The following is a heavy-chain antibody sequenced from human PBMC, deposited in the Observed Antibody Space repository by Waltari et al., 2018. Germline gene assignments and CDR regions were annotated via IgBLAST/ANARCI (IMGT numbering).Heavy chain of an antibody. D-gene: IGHD3-3*01. J-gene: IGHJ4*02. Sequence: EVQLVESGGGVVQPGGSLRLSCAASGFIFEDYAMHWVRQVPGKGREWVSLIKGGGNTYYSDSVRGRFTVSRDNGKSSLFLQLSSLRTDDTAFYYCARDDGTSFLLDSWGQGTLVTVSS. CDR1: GFIFEDYA. V-gene: IGHV3-43*02. CDR3: ARDDGTSFLLDS. CDR2: IKGGGNT.